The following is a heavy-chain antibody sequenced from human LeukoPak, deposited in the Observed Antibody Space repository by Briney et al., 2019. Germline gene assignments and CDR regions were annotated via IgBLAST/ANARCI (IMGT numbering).Heavy chain of an antibody. Sequence: GASVKVSCKASGYTFTDYLIHWVRQAPGQGLEWMGWINPNSGGTNYAQKFQGRVTMTRDTSISTAYMELSRLTSDDTAVYYCASEYYFISDYWGQGALVTVSS. CDR2: INPNSGGT. J-gene: IGHJ4*02. CDR3: ASEYYFISDY. CDR1: GYTFTDYL. V-gene: IGHV1-2*02. D-gene: IGHD3-10*01.